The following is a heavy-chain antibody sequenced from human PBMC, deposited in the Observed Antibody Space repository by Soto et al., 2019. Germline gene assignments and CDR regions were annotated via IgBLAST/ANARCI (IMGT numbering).Heavy chain of an antibody. CDR3: ANIVDTAMAFDY. J-gene: IGHJ4*02. CDR2: INHSGST. V-gene: IGHV4-34*01. Sequence: SETLSLTCAVYGGSFSGYYWSWIRQPPGKGLEWIGEINHSGSTNYNPSLKSRVTISVDTSKNQFSLKLSSVTAADTAVYYCANIVDTAMAFDYWGQGTLVTVSS. CDR1: GGSFSGYY. D-gene: IGHD5-18*01.